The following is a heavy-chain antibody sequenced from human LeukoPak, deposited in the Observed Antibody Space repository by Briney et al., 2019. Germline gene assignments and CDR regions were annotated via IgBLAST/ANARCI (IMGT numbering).Heavy chain of an antibody. CDR3: ARDRLQLFYDI. J-gene: IGHJ4*02. Sequence: SETLSLTCTVSGGSISSSSYYWGWIRQPPGKGLEWIGSIYYSGSTYYNPSLKSRVTISVDTSKNQFSLKLSSVAAADTAVYYCARDRLQLFYDIWGQGTLVTVSS. CDR1: GGSISSSSYY. CDR2: IYYSGST. D-gene: IGHD3-9*01. V-gene: IGHV4-39*07.